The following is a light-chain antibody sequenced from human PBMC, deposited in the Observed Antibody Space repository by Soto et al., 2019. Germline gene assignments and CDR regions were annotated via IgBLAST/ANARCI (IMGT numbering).Light chain of an antibody. CDR1: QGVSSSY. J-gene: IGKJ2*01. CDR3: QQYGSSPMYT. V-gene: IGKV3-20*01. CDR2: GAS. Sequence: ETVLTQSPGTLSLSPGERATLACRASQGVSSSYLAWYQQKPGQAPRLLIYGASGRATGIPDRFSGSGSGTDFTLIISRLEPEDFAVYYCQQYGSSPMYTFGQGTMLEIK.